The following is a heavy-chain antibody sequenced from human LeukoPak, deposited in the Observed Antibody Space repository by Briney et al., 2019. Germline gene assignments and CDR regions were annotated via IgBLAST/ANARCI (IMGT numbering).Heavy chain of an antibody. V-gene: IGHV1-46*01. D-gene: IGHD1-26*01. Sequence: ASVKVSCKASGYTFTSYYMHWVRQAPGQGLEWMGIINPSGGSTSYAQKFQERVTITRDMSTSTAYMELSSLRSEDTAVYYCAAVGATGAFDIWGQGTMVTVSS. CDR3: AAVGATGAFDI. CDR2: INPSGGST. J-gene: IGHJ3*02. CDR1: GYTFTSYY.